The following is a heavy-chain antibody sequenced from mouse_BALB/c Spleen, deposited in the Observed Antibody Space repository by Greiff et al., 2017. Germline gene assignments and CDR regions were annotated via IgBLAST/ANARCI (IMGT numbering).Heavy chain of an antibody. J-gene: IGHJ4*01. Sequence: VKLLESGAELARPGASVKMSCKASGYTFTSYTMHWVKQRPGQGLEWIGYINPSSGYTNYNQKFKDKATLTADKSSSTAYMQLSSLTSEDSAVYYCAPFGATMITTNAMDYWGQGTSVTVSS. D-gene: IGHD2-4*01. V-gene: IGHV1-4*01. CDR2: INPSSGYT. CDR3: APFGATMITTNAMDY. CDR1: GYTFTSYT.